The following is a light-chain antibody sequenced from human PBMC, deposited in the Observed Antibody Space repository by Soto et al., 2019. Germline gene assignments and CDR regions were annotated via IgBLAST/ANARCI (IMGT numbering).Light chain of an antibody. V-gene: IGKV3-11*02. CDR3: HQRSTWSPYT. CDR2: DAS. Sequence: EIVLTQSPATLSLSPGERATLSCRASQSVSSYLAWYQQQPGQAPRLLIYDASKSAASSLARFSGSGSDRDFTLPISSIEHEDFAVYFCHQRSTWSPYTFGQGTKLEIK. CDR1: QSVSSY. J-gene: IGKJ2*01.